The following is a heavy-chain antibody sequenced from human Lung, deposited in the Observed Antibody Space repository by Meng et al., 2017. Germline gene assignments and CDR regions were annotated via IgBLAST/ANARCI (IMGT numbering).Heavy chain of an antibody. D-gene: IGHD4-11*01. J-gene: IGHJ4*02. Sequence: QVQVQRWGAGLLKPSATLSLTCVVSGGSFSDNYWSWIRQPPGKGLEWIGEINHSGSTNYNPSLESRATISVDTSQNNLSLKLSSVTAADSAVYYCARGPTTMAHDFDYWGQGTLVTVSS. CDR3: ARGPTTMAHDFDY. CDR1: GGSFSDNY. V-gene: IGHV4-34*01. CDR2: INHSGST.